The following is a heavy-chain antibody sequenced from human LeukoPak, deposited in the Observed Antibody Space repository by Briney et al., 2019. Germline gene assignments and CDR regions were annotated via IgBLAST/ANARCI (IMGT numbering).Heavy chain of an antibody. V-gene: IGHV3-11*01. CDR2: ISSRDGTI. J-gene: IGHJ4*02. Sequence: PGGSLRLSCGVAGSTLSDYYMSWIRQAPGKGLEWISDISSRDGTINFADSVRGRFAVSWDNGKNSLFLQMNSLRADDTAIYYCARETVAGTFDYWGQGALVTVSS. CDR1: GSTLSDYY. D-gene: IGHD6-19*01. CDR3: ARETVAGTFDY.